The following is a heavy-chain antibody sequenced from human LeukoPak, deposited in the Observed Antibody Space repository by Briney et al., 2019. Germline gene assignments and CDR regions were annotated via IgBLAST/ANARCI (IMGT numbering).Heavy chain of an antibody. V-gene: IGHV3-30*18. D-gene: IGHD3-10*01. J-gene: IGHJ5*02. CDR2: ISYDESKK. Sequence: GGSLRLSCAASGFTFSSYGMHWVRQAPGKGLEWVAIISYDESKKYYGDSVKGRFTISRDNSKNTLYLQMNSLRAEDTAVYYCAKAYYGSGSPLDWFDPWGQGTLVTVSS. CDR1: GFTFSSYG. CDR3: AKAYYGSGSPLDWFDP.